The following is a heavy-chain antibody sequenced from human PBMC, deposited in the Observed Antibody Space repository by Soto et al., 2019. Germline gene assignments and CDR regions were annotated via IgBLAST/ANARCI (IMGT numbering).Heavy chain of an antibody. D-gene: IGHD2-2*02. CDR1: GYTFTSYD. V-gene: IGHV1-8*01. CDR3: AREGTIRGDDY. Sequence: QVQLVQSGAEVKKPGASVRVSCKASGYTFTSYDINWVRQATGQGLEWMGWMNPNSGNTGYAQKFRGRLTLNRKTSLSRAYMELSSLRSQDTAVYYCAREGTIRGDDYWGQGTLVTVSS. J-gene: IGHJ4*02. CDR2: MNPNSGNT.